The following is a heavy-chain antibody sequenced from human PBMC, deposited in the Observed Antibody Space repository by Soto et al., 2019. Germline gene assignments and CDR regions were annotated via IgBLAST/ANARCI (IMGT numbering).Heavy chain of an antibody. CDR1: GYTFSHYG. CDR3: ARGGQECSNSGCRYIHDGMDV. CDR2: ISAYNGNR. V-gene: IGHV1-18*01. J-gene: IGHJ6*02. Sequence: ASVKVSCKASGYTFSHYGIGWVRQAPGQGLEWMGWISAYNGNRHFAEGLRGRITMTTNTTTSTADMELRSLSSDDTAVYYCARGGQECSNSGCRYIHDGMDVWGQGTTVTVSS. D-gene: IGHD1-26*01.